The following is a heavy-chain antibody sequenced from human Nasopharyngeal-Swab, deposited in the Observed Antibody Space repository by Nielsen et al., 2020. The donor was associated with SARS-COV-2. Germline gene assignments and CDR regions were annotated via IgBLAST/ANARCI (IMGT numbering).Heavy chain of an antibody. J-gene: IGHJ4*02. D-gene: IGHD6-13*01. CDR3: ARDCCQRQLYYFDY. CDR1: GFTFSSYA. V-gene: IGHV3-30-3*01. CDR2: ISYDGSNK. Sequence: GESLKISCAASGFTFSSYAMHWVRQAPGKGLEWVAVISYDGSNKYYADSVKGRFTISRDNSKNTLYLQMNSLRAEDAAVYYCARDCCQRQLYYFDYWGQGTLVTVSS.